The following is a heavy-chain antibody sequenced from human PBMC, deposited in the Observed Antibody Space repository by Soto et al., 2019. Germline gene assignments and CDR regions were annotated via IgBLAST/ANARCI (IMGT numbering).Heavy chain of an antibody. CDR1: GYIFTTYG. V-gene: IGHV1-18*01. D-gene: IGHD1-1*01. CDR2: ISAHNGNT. CDR3: ARGRYGDY. J-gene: IGHJ4*02. Sequence: QVHLVQSGAEVKKPGASVKVSCKGSGYIFTTYGITWVRQAPGQGLEWMGWISAHNGNTNYAQKLQGRVTVTRDTSTSTAYMKLRNLRSDVTAVYYCARGRYGDYWGQGALVNVSS.